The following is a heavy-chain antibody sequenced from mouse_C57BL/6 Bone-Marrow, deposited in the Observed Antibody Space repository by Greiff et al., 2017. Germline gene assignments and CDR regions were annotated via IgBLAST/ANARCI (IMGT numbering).Heavy chain of an antibody. CDR3: ARRGAGVYWYFDV. V-gene: IGHV5-2*01. Sequence: EVQVVESGGGLVQPGESLKLSCESNEYEFPSHDMSWVRKTPEKRLELVAALNSDGGSTYYPDTMERRFIISRDNTKKTLYLQMSSLRSEDTALYYCARRGAGVYWYFDVWGTGTTVTVSS. J-gene: IGHJ1*03. CDR1: EYEFPSHD. CDR2: LNSDGGST. D-gene: IGHD3-3*01.